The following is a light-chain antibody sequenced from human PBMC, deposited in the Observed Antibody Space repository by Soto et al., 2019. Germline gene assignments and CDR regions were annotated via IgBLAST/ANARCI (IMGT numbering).Light chain of an antibody. CDR3: QQSYRRPRT. Sequence: DIQITHAPSSLSASVGGRVTITCRASQNINTYLNWYKEKPGKAPNLLIYTASRMESGVPSRFSGSGSGTDITLTISSLQPEDFASYFCQQSYRRPRTVGQGTKVDSK. V-gene: IGKV1-39*01. CDR2: TAS. CDR1: QNINTY. J-gene: IGKJ1*01.